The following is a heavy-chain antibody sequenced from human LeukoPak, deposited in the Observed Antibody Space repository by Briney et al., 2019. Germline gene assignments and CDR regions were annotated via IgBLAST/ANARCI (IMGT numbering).Heavy chain of an antibody. CDR3: ARNRVVVPAAP. Sequence: GGSLRLSCTASGFTFSSYWMSWVRVRQAPGKGLEWVANIKHDGSEKYYVDSVQGRFTISRDNAKDSLYLQMNSLRPEDTAVYYCARNRVVVPAAPWGQGTLVTVSS. D-gene: IGHD2-21*01. V-gene: IGHV3-7*04. CDR1: GFTFSSYW. CDR2: IKHDGSEK. J-gene: IGHJ5*02.